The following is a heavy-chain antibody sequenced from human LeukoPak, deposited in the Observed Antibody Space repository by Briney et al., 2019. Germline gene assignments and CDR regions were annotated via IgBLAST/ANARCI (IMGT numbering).Heavy chain of an antibody. D-gene: IGHD1-7*01. CDR1: GASINTHFYY. Sequence: SETLSLTCTVSGASINTHFYYWGWIRQTPGKGLEWIGNMYYRGSTYYNPSLNSRVSMSLDTSKNQFSLRPSSVTAADTAIYFCARSETIWYYFDHWGQGRLVTVSS. J-gene: IGHJ4*02. V-gene: IGHV4-39*07. CDR3: ARSETIWYYFDH. CDR2: MYYRGST.